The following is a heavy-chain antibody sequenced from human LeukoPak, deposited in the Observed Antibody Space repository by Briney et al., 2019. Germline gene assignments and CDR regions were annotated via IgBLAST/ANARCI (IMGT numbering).Heavy chain of an antibody. D-gene: IGHD4-11*01. CDR3: ARFETHDYSLDY. V-gene: IGHV1-3*01. Sequence: ASVKVSCKASGYTFTTYAIHWVRQAPGQRLEWMGWIKPGNGNTKYSQEFQGRVTITRDTSASTVYMELSSLRSEDTAFYYCARFETHDYSLDYWGQGILVTVSS. CDR2: IKPGNGNT. CDR1: GYTFTTYA. J-gene: IGHJ4*02.